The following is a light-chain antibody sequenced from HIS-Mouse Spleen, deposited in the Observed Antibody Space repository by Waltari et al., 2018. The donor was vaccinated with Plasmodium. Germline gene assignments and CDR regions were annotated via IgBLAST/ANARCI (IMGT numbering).Light chain of an antibody. CDR1: SLRSYS. J-gene: IGLJ2*01. CDR2: GKN. Sequence: SSELTQDTAVSVALGQTVRITCQGDSLRSYSACWFQQKPGQAPVLGIYGKNNRPSGIPDRFSGSSSGNTASLTITGAQAEDEADYYCNSRDSSGNHLGVVFGGGTKLTVL. V-gene: IGLV3-19*01. CDR3: NSRDSSGNHLGVV.